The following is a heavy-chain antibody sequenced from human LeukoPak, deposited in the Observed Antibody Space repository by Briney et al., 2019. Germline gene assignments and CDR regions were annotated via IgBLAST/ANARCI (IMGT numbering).Heavy chain of an antibody. CDR1: GITFTSYA. CDR3: AKAASTKYTGYAFDI. CDR2: ISGTGANT. Sequence: GGSLRLSCAASGITFTSYAMSWVRQAPGKGLEWVSGISGTGANTYYGDSVKGRFTISRDNSKNTLYLQMNSLRAEDTAEYYCAKAASTKYTGYAFDIWGQGTMVTVSS. V-gene: IGHV3-23*01. J-gene: IGHJ3*02. D-gene: IGHD5-12*01.